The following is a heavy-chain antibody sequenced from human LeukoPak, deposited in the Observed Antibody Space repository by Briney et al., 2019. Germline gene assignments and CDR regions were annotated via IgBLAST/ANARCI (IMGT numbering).Heavy chain of an antibody. CDR3: ARHRASGPADWVVTARAYYFDY. Sequence: SETLSLTCTVSGGSISSSSFYWGWIRQPPGKGLEWIGSIYYSGSTYKPSLKSRVTISVDTSKNQFSLKLSSVTAADTAVYYCARHRASGPADWVVTARAYYFDYWGQGTLVTVSS. V-gene: IGHV4-39*01. CDR1: GGSISSSSFY. D-gene: IGHD2-21*02. CDR2: IYYSGST. J-gene: IGHJ4*02.